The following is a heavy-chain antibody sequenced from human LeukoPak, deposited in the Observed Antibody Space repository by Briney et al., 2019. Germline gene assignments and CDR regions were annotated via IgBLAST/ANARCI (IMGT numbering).Heavy chain of an antibody. J-gene: IGHJ4*02. D-gene: IGHD3-16*01. CDR3: ARDFGASAPDY. V-gene: IGHV3-33*01. Sequence: GRSLRLSCAASGFTFSSYGIHWVRQAPGKGLEWVAVIWYDGSNKYYADSVKGRFTISRDNSKNTLYLQMNSLRAEDTAVYYCARDFGASAPDYWGQGTLVTVSS. CDR2: IWYDGSNK. CDR1: GFTFSSYG.